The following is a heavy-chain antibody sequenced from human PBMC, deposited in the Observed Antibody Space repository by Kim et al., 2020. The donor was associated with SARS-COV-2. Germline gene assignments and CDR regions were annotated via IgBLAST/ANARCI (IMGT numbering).Heavy chain of an antibody. V-gene: IGHV4-59*01. D-gene: IGHD3-9*01. Sequence: NYNPSLKSRVTISVDPSKNQFSLKLGSVTAADTAVYYCAGDYDILTGMGYWGQGTLVTVSS. CDR3: AGDYDILTGMGY. J-gene: IGHJ4*02.